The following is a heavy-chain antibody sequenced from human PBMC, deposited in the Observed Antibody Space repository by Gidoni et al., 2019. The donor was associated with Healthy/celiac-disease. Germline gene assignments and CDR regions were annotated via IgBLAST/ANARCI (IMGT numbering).Heavy chain of an antibody. D-gene: IGHD3-10*01. CDR1: GFTFSSYA. CDR3: ARDRNPYGVRGVPKFDY. J-gene: IGHJ4*02. CDR2: ISYDGSNK. Sequence: QVQLVESGGGVVQPGRSLRLSCAASGFTFSSYAMHWVRQAPGKGLEWVAVISYDGSNKYYADSVKGRFTISRDNSKNTLYLQMNSLRAEDTAVYYCARDRNPYGVRGVPKFDYWGQGTLVTVSS. V-gene: IGHV3-30-3*01.